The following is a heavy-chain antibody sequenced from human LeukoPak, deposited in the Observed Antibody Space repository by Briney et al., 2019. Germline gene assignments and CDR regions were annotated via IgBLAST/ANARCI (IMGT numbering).Heavy chain of an antibody. D-gene: IGHD2-2*01. J-gene: IGHJ4*02. Sequence: ASVKVSCKVSGYTLTELSMHWVRQAPGKGLEWMGGFDPEDGETIYAQKFQGRVTMTRDTSISTAYMELSRLRSDDTAVYYCARVRYCSSTSCQTPTAFDYWGQGTLVTVSS. CDR1: GYTLTELS. CDR2: FDPEDGET. V-gene: IGHV1-24*01. CDR3: ARVRYCSSTSCQTPTAFDY.